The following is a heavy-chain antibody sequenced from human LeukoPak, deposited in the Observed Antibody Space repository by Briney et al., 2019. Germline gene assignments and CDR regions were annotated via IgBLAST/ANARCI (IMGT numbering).Heavy chain of an antibody. D-gene: IGHD2-15*01. Sequence: GGSLRLSCAASGFTFDDYGMSWVRQAPGKGLEWVSSISSSSSYIYYADSVKGRFTISRDNAKNSLYLQMNSLRAEDTAVYYCAREKDGFDYWGQGTLVTVSS. V-gene: IGHV3-21*01. CDR3: AREKDGFDY. CDR1: GFTFDDYG. J-gene: IGHJ4*02. CDR2: ISSSSSYI.